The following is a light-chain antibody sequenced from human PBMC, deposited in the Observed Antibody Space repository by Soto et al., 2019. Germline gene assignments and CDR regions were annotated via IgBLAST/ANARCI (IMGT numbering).Light chain of an antibody. CDR1: QSVTKY. V-gene: IGKV3-11*01. CDR2: DTS. J-gene: IGKJ4*01. CDR3: QQRYNWLT. Sequence: ETVLTQSPATLSLSPGERATLSCRASQSVTKYLAWYQQKPGQAPRLLIYDTSNRATGIPARFSGSGSGTDFTLTINSLESEDSGVYYCQQRYNWLTFGGGTKVEIK.